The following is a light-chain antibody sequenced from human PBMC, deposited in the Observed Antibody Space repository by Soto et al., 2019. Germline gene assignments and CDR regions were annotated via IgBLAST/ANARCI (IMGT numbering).Light chain of an antibody. CDR1: QNIHNH. Sequence: EILMTQSPATLSVSPGERVTLSCRASQNIHNHLSWFLQKPGQAPRLLMYDAIIRAAGIPARFSGSWSGTEFTPAINSLQSEDFAVYYCQPYDAWPLTFSVGTKVDI. J-gene: IGKJ4*01. V-gene: IGKV3-15*01. CDR3: QPYDAWPLT. CDR2: DAI.